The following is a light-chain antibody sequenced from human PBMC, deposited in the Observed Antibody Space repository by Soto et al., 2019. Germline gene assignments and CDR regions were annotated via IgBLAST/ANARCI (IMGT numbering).Light chain of an antibody. J-gene: IGLJ1*01. V-gene: IGLV2-14*03. CDR3: SSFTSRMTNV. Sequence: QSALTQPASDSGSPGESITISSTGTSSDVGGYNSVSWYQHHPGKAPKLILYDVGHRPSGVSYRFSGSKSGNTASLTIAGLQAADEADYFCSSFTSRMTNVFGSGTKLTV. CDR2: DVG. CDR1: SSDVGGYNS.